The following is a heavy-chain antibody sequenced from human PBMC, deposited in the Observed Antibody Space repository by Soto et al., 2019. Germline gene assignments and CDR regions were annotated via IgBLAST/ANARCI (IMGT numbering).Heavy chain of an antibody. CDR1: GYSFTRYW. V-gene: IGHV5-51*01. D-gene: IGHD6-13*01. CDR3: ARTSAAGKYYYGMDV. CDR2: IYPGDSDT. J-gene: IGHJ6*02. Sequence: PGESLKISCKGSGYSFTRYWIGWVRQMPGKGLERMGIIYPGDSDTRYSPSFQGQVTISADKSISTAYLQWSSLKASDTAMYYCARTSAAGKYYYGMDVWGQGTTVTVSS.